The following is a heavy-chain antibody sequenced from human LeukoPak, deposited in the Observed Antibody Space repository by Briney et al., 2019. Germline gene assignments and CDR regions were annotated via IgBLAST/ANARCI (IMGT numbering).Heavy chain of an antibody. CDR3: ARNRITMVRGSYFNNYYFDY. J-gene: IGHJ4*02. Sequence: PGGSLRLSCAASGFTFSSYSMNWVRQAPGKGLEWVSSISSRSSYIYYADSVKGRFTISRDNAKNSLYLQMNSLRAEDTAVYYCARNRITMVRGSYFNNYYFDYWGQGTLVTVSS. CDR2: ISSRSSYI. D-gene: IGHD3-10*01. CDR1: GFTFSSYS. V-gene: IGHV3-21*01.